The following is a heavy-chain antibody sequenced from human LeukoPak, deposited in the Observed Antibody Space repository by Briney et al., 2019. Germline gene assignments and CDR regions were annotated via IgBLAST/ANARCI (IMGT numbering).Heavy chain of an antibody. V-gene: IGHV3-7*01. CDR1: GFTFSSYW. D-gene: IGHD2-2*02. CDR3: ARGREIVVVPAAIHYFDY. CDR2: IKQDGSEK. J-gene: IGHJ4*02. Sequence: PGGSLRLSCAASGFTFSSYWMSRVRQAPGKGLEWVANIKQDGSEKYYVDSVKGRFTISRDNAKNSLYLQMNSLRAEDTAVYYCARGREIVVVPAAIHYFDYWGQGTLVTVSS.